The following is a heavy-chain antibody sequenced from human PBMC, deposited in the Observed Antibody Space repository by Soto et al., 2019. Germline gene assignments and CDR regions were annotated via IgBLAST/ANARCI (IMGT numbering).Heavy chain of an antibody. CDR3: ASCYDFWSGYPDYYYGMDV. D-gene: IGHD3-3*01. J-gene: IGHJ6*02. V-gene: IGHV1-2*02. CDR1: GYTFTGYY. Sequence: GASVKVSCKASGYTFTGYYMHWVRQAPGQGLEWMGWINPNSGGTNYAQKFQGRVTMTRDTSISTAYMELSRLRSDDTAVYYCASCYDFWSGYPDYYYGMDVWGQGTTVTVSS. CDR2: INPNSGGT.